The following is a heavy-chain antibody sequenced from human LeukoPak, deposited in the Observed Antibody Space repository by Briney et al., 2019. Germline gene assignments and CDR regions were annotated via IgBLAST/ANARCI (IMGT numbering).Heavy chain of an antibody. D-gene: IGHD6-13*01. CDR2: ISAYNGNT. J-gene: IGHJ4*02. V-gene: IGHV1-18*01. CDR1: GHTFNSHG. CDR3: ARGHSSSSFDY. Sequence: GPSVNLSCKASGHTFNSHGVSWVRHAPGQGLEWMGWISAYNGNTNYAQKLQGRVSMTTDTSTSTAYMELRSLRSDDTAVYYCARGHSSSSFDYWGQGTLVTVSS.